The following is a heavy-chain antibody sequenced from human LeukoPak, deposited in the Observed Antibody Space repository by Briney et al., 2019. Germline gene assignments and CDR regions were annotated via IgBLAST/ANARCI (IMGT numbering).Heavy chain of an antibody. D-gene: IGHD2-21*01. J-gene: IGHJ3*02. CDR3: ARDPYLRAFDI. V-gene: IGHV3-30*03. Sequence: GGSLRLSCAASGFTFSSYGMHWVRQAPGKGLEWVAVISYDGSNKYYADSVKGRFTISRDNSKNTLYLQMNSLRAEDTAVYYCARDPYLRAFDIWGQGTMVTVSS. CDR1: GFTFSSYG. CDR2: ISYDGSNK.